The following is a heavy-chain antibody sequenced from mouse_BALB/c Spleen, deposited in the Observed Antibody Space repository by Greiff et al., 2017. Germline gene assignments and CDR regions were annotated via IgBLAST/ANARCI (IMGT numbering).Heavy chain of an antibody. J-gene: IGHJ3*01. CDR1: GYTFTDYE. D-gene: IGHD2-2*01. CDR3: TPLLWLRGFAY. Sequence: VQLQQSGAELVRPGASVTLSCKASGYTFTDYEMHWVKQTPVHGLEWIGAIDPETGGTAYNQKFKGKATLTADKSSSTAYMELHSLTSEDSAVYYCTPLLWLRGFAYWGQGTLVTVSA. CDR2: IDPETGGT. V-gene: IGHV1-15*01.